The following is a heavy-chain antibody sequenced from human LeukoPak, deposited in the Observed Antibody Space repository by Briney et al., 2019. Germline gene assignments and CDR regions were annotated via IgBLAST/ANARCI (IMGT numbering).Heavy chain of an antibody. J-gene: IGHJ4*02. CDR3: ARERYYSSGNYNNRIDY. D-gene: IGHD3-10*01. Sequence: ASVKVSCKASGYTFTGYYMHWVRQAPGQGLEWMGWINPNSGGTNYAQKFQGRVTMTRDTSISTAYMELSRLRSDDTALYYCARERYYSSGNYNNRIDYWGQGTLVTVSS. V-gene: IGHV1-2*02. CDR1: GYTFTGYY. CDR2: INPNSGGT.